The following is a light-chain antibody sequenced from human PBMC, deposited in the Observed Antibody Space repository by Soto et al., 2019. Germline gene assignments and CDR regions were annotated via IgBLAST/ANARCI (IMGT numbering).Light chain of an antibody. CDR3: QHYNEWPFS. CDR2: GAS. CDR1: QTVGIN. J-gene: IGKJ3*01. Sequence: EIMMTQSPATLSVSPGERATLSCRASQTVGINLAWYQQKPGQAPRLLIYGASIRDSTIPVRFRGSGSGTEFTLTISSLQSEDFAVYYCQHYNEWPFSFGPGTKVDIK. V-gene: IGKV3-15*01.